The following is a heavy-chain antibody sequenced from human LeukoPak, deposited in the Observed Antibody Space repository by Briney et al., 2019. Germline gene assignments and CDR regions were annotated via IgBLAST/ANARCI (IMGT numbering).Heavy chain of an antibody. J-gene: IGHJ4*02. CDR1: GYTFTSHY. CDR2: INPSGGST. V-gene: IGHV1-46*01. D-gene: IGHD3-3*01. CDR3: ASLHYDFWSGYLNY. Sequence: ASVKVSCKASGYTFTSHYMHWVRQAPGQGLEWMGIINPSGGSTSYAQKFQGRVTMTRDMSTSTVYMELSSLRSEDTAVYYCASLHYDFWSGYLNYWGQGTLVTVSS.